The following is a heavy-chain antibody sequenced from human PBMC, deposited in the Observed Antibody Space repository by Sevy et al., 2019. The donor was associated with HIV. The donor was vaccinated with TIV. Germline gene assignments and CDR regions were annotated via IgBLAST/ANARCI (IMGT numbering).Heavy chain of an antibody. J-gene: IGHJ2*01. CDR3: ARDFGPCIAAAPDI. Sequence: GGSLRLSCAASGFTFSSYNMNWVRQAPGKGLEWVSSISSSSTYIYYADSVQGRFTISRDNAKNSLFLQMNSLRAEDTAVYHCARDFGPCIAAAPDIWGRGTLVTVSS. V-gene: IGHV3-21*01. CDR2: ISSSSTYI. CDR1: GFTFSSYN. D-gene: IGHD6-13*01.